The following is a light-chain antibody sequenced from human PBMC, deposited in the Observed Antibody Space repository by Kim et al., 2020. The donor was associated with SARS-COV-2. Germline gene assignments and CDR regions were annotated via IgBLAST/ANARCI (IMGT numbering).Light chain of an antibody. CDR3: QQYGSSPWT. Sequence: SPGERATLSCRASQSVSSSYLAWYRQRPGQAPSLLIYGASRRATGIPDRFSGSGSGTDFTVTITRLEPEDFAVYYCQQYGSSPWTFGQGTKVDIK. J-gene: IGKJ1*01. CDR2: GAS. CDR1: QSVSSSY. V-gene: IGKV3-20*01.